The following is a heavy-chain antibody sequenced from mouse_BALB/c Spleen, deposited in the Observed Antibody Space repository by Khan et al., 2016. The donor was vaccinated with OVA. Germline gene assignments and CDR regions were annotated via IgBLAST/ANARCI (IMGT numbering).Heavy chain of an antibody. J-gene: IGHJ2*01. CDR2: TDPANGNT. CDR3: RISTINA. V-gene: IGHV14-3*02. Sequence: EVQLQESGAELVKPAASLKLSCTASGYNIKDIYIHWVKQRPEKGLERIRRTDPANGNTKYDPKFQGKATITADTSSNTAYLQLSSLTSEDTAVYYCRISTINAWGQGTTLPVSS. CDR1: GYNIKDIY.